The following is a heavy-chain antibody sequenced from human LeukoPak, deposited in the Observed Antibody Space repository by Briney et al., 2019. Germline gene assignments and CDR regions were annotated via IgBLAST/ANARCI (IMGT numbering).Heavy chain of an antibody. CDR3: AKEATHISSWALYYFDY. CDR2: ITGSGGST. J-gene: IGHJ4*02. Sequence: GGSLRLSCAASGFTFSSHAMSWVRQAPGKGLEWVSAITGSGGSTYNGDSVKGRFTISRDNSKNTLYLQMNSLRAEDTAVYYCAKEATHISSWALYYFDYWGQGTLVTVSS. D-gene: IGHD6-13*01. V-gene: IGHV3-23*01. CDR1: GFTFSSHA.